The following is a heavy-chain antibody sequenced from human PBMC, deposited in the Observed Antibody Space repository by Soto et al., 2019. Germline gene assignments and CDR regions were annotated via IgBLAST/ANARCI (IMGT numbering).Heavy chain of an antibody. J-gene: IGHJ4*02. CDR2: IGGSGGT. CDR1: GFTFSSYA. V-gene: IGHV3-23*01. Sequence: EVQLLESGGGLVQPGGSLRLSCAASGFTFSSYAMSWVRLAPGKGLEWFSSIGGSGGTYYADSVKCRFTIARDNSKNMLYLPLNSLRAEDTAMYYCAKGQGWSYYYDSWGQGTLVTVSS. CDR3: AKGQGWSYYYDS. D-gene: IGHD2-15*01.